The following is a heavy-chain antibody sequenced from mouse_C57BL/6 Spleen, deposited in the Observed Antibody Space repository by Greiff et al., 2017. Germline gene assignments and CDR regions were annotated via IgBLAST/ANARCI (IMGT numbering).Heavy chain of an antibody. V-gene: IGHV1-81*01. CDR1: GYTFTSYG. J-gene: IGHJ3*01. D-gene: IGHD1-1*01. Sequence: QVQLQQSGAELARPGASVKLSCKASGYTFTSYGISWVKQRTGQGLEWIGEIYPRSGNTYYNEKFKGKATLTADKSSSTAYMELRSLTSEDSAVYFGARFHTTVVKAGFAYWGQGTLVTVSA. CDR3: ARFHTTVVKAGFAY. CDR2: IYPRSGNT.